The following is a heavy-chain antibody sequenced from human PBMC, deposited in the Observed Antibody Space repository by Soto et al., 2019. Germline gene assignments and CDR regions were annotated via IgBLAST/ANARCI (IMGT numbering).Heavy chain of an antibody. Sequence: ASVKVSGKVSGYTLTELSMHWVRQAPGKGLEWMGGFDPEDGETIYAQKFQGRVTMTEDTSTDTAYMELSSLRPEDTAVYYCATAYPDSSGYYYKAFDIWGQGTMVTVSS. D-gene: IGHD3-22*01. J-gene: IGHJ3*02. V-gene: IGHV1-24*01. CDR2: FDPEDGET. CDR3: ATAYPDSSGYYYKAFDI. CDR1: GYTLTELS.